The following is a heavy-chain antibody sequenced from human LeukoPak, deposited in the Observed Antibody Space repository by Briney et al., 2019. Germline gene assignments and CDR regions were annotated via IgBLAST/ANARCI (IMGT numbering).Heavy chain of an antibody. CDR2: IYSGGST. J-gene: IGHJ4*02. CDR1: GFTVSSNS. V-gene: IGHV3-66*01. Sequence: GGSLRLSCSASGFTVSSNSMSWVRQAPGKGLEWVSVIYSGGSTYYADSVKGRFTISRDNSKNTLYLQMNSLRAEDTAVYYCAKDISPYDYYDSSGTDYWGQGTLVTVSS. D-gene: IGHD3-22*01. CDR3: AKDISPYDYYDSSGTDY.